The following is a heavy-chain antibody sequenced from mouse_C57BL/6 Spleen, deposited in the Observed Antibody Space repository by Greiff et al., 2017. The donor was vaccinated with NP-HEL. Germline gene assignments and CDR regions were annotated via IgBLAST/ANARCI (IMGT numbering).Heavy chain of an antibody. Sequence: QVQLQQSGPELVKPGASVKLSCKASGYTFTSYDINWVKQSPGQGLEWIGWIYPRDGSTKYNEKFKGKATLTVDTSSSTAYMELHSLTSEDSAVYFCARTYGSSSRGLFDYWGQGTTLTVSS. CDR1: GYTFTSYD. CDR2: IYPRDGST. J-gene: IGHJ2*01. V-gene: IGHV1-85*01. D-gene: IGHD1-1*01. CDR3: ARTYGSSSRGLFDY.